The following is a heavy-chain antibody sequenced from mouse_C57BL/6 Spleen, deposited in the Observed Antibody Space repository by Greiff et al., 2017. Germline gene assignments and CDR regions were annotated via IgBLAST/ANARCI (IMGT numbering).Heavy chain of an antibody. CDR2: ISYDGSN. V-gene: IGHV3-6*01. J-gene: IGHJ2*01. CDR3: ASSTTAFDY. D-gene: IGHD1-2*01. CDR1: GYSITSGYY. Sequence: ESGPGLVKPSQSLSLTCSVTGYSITSGYYWYWIRQLPGNILEWVGYISYDGSNIYNPSLKNRIAITRDTSKNQFFLKVNSVTTEDTATYYCASSTTAFDYWGQGTTLTVSS.